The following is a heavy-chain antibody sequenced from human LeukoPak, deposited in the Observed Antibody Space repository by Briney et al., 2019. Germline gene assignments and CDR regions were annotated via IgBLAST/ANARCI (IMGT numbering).Heavy chain of an antibody. Sequence: GGSLRLSCAASGFTVSSNYMSWVRQAPGKGLEWVSVIYGGGSTYYADSVKGRFTISRDNSKNTLYLQMNSLRAEDTAVYYCARVAVGATFFDYWGQGTLVTVSS. CDR1: GFTVSSNY. V-gene: IGHV3-53*01. J-gene: IGHJ4*02. CDR2: IYGGGST. CDR3: ARVAVGATFFDY. D-gene: IGHD1-26*01.